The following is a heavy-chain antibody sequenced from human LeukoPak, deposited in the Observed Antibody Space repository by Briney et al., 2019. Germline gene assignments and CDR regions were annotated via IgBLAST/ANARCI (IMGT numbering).Heavy chain of an antibody. CDR2: INQDVSEK. J-gene: IGHJ2*01. Sequence: GGCQRLSHAASLFSLRASWKVWVRLAPGGGLEWVANINQDVSEKYYVQSVKGRFTVSRNNAKKSLYLRMNSLRAEDTAMYYCTRERGPPGGRGPRVPVPS. CDR3: TRERGPP. CDR1: LFSLRASW. V-gene: IGHV3-7*01.